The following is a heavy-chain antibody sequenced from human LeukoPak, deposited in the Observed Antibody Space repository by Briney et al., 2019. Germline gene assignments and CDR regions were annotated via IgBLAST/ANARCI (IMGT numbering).Heavy chain of an antibody. V-gene: IGHV4-34*01. CDR3: ASPTMTTTYSYFMDV. Sequence: SETLSLTCAVYGGSFSGYYWSWIRQPPGKGQEWIGEKNHIGTTNYNPSLKSRVTISGDMSKNQVSLNLTSVTAAETAVYHCASPTMTTTYSYFMDVGGEGTTVTVSS. D-gene: IGHD4-17*01. J-gene: IGHJ6*03. CDR2: KNHIGTT. CDR1: GGSFSGYY.